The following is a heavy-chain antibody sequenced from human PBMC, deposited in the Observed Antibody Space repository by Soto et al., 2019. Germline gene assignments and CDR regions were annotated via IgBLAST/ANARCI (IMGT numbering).Heavy chain of an antibody. J-gene: IGHJ5*02. D-gene: IGHD2-2*01. CDR3: ARVGRYCSSTSCWHNWFDH. CDR1: GVSISGYY. Sequence: PSGTLSLSCAVSGVSISGYYWSCIRQPPGKGLEWIGYIYYSGSTNYNPSLKSRVTISVDTSKNQFSLKLSSVTAADTAVYYCARVGRYCSSTSCWHNWFDHWGQGTLVTVSS. CDR2: IYYSGST. V-gene: IGHV4-59*13.